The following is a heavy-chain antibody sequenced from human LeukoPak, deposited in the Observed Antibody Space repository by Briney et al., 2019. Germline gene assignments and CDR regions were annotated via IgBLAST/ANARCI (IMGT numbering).Heavy chain of an antibody. CDR3: VKDQDPLSTVPTRAFDI. V-gene: IGHV3-23*01. J-gene: IGHJ3*02. D-gene: IGHD4-17*01. CDR1: GFTFSSYA. Sequence: GGSQRLSCAASGFTFSSYAMSWVRQAPRKGLEWVSAISGSGGSTYYADSVKGRFTISRDNSKNTLYLQMNSLRAEDAAVYYCVKDQDPLSTVPTRAFDIWGQGTMVTVSS. CDR2: ISGSGGST.